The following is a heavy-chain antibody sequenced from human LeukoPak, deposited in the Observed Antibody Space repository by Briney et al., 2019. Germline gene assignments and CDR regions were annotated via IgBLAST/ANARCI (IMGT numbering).Heavy chain of an antibody. Sequence: PSETLSLTCVVSGYSITNCDYWAWIRPSPGKGKGLEWIGSIYHGGSTYYTPSLRSRVTISVDTSNNHLSLNMVSVTAADTAIYFCARASLLLYHMDVWGRGTTVTVSS. CDR3: ARASLLLYHMDV. D-gene: IGHD3-22*01. V-gene: IGHV4-38-2*01. CDR1: GYSITNCDY. CDR2: IYHGGST. J-gene: IGHJ6*03.